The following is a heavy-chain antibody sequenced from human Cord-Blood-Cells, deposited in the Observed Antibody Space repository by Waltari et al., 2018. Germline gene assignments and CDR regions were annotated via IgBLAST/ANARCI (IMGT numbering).Heavy chain of an antibody. CDR3: ASRITIFGRFDL. CDR1: GGSFSGYY. D-gene: IGHD3-3*01. CDR2: INHSGST. V-gene: IGHV4-34*01. Sequence: QVQLQQWGAGLLKPSETLSLTCAVYGGSFSGYYWSWIRQPPGKGLEWIGEINHSGSTNYNPSLKSRVTISVDTSKNQFSLKLSSVTAADTAVYYCASRITIFGRFDLWGRGTLVTVSS. J-gene: IGHJ2*01.